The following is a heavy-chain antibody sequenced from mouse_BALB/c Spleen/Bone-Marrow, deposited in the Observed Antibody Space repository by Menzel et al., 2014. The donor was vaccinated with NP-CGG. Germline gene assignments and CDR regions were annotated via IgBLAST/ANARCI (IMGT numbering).Heavy chain of an antibody. V-gene: IGHV5-12-1*01. CDR2: ISNGGGST. Sequence: EVMLVESGGGLVKPGGSLKLSCATSGFAFSSYDMPWVRRTPEKRLEWVAYISNGGGSTYYPDTVKGRFTISRDNAKNTLYLQMSSLKSENTAMYYCTRHELGLFDYWGQGTTLTVSS. CDR1: GFAFSSYD. D-gene: IGHD4-1*01. CDR3: TRHELGLFDY. J-gene: IGHJ2*01.